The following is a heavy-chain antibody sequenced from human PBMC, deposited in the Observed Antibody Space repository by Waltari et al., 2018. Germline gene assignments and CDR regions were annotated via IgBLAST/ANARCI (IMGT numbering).Heavy chain of an antibody. J-gene: IGHJ4*02. D-gene: IGHD7-27*01. V-gene: IGHV4-34*01. CDR3: ARHGTKLGIYY. Sequence: QVQLQQWGAGLLKPSETLSLTCAVYGGSFNGYYWSWIRQPPGKGLEWIGQINQRGSTNYNPSLKSRVTISVDTAKNQFSLKLSSVTAADTAVYYCARHGTKLGIYYWGQGTLVTVSS. CDR1: GGSFNGYY. CDR2: INQRGST.